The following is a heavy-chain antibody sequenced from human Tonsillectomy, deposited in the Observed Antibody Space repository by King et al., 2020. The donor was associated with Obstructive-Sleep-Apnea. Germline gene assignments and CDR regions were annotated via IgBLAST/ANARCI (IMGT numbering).Heavy chain of an antibody. CDR3: ARGGYDEGRGWFDP. V-gene: IGHV1-69*12. CDR2: IIPIFGTA. Sequence: QLVQSGAEVKKPGSSVKVSCKASGGTFSSYAISWGRQAPGQGLEWMGGIIPIFGTANYAQKFQGRVTITADESTGPAYMELSSLRSEDTAVYYCARGGYDEGRGWFDPWGQGTLVTVSS. CDR1: GGTFSSYA. J-gene: IGHJ5*02. D-gene: IGHD5-12*01.